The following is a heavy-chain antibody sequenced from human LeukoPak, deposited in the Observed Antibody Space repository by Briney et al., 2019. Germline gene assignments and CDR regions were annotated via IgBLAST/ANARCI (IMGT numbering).Heavy chain of an antibody. Sequence: SETLSLTCAVYGGXFSGYYWSWIREPPGKGLEWIGEINHSGSTNYNPSLKSRVTISVDTSKNQFSLKLSSVTAADTAVYYCARASNDCSSTSCPFDYWGQATLVTVSS. D-gene: IGHD2-2*01. CDR3: ARASNDCSSTSCPFDY. V-gene: IGHV4-34*01. CDR1: GGXFSGYY. J-gene: IGHJ4*02. CDR2: INHSGST.